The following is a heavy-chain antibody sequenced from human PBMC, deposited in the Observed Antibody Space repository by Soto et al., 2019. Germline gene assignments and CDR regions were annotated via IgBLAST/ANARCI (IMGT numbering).Heavy chain of an antibody. J-gene: IGHJ4*02. CDR3: AKWNGYGDF. CDR2: VSGGSGVT. Sequence: RRRSCAISGFSFSTYGVTWVRQARGKGLEWVCGVSGGSGVTHYADSVKGRFTITGDDSKNTVYLQMHSLRVEDTAVYYCAKWNGYGDFWGQGTLVTVSS. V-gene: IGHV3-23*01. D-gene: IGHD1-1*01. CDR1: GFSFSTYG.